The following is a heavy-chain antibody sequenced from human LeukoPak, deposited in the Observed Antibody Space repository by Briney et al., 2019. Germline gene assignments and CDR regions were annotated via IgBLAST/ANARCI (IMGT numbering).Heavy chain of an antibody. CDR1: GFIFDEYG. V-gene: IGHV3-48*01. CDR2: MSRSGNII. CDR3: ARDVYYGSGSPRLDY. D-gene: IGHD3-10*01. Sequence: PGGSLRLSCAASGFIFDEYGMNWVRQVPGKGLESVSYMSRSGNIIYYADSVKGRFTISRDNAKNSLYLQMNSLRVEDTGVYYCARDVYYGSGSPRLDYWGQGTLVTVSS. J-gene: IGHJ4*02.